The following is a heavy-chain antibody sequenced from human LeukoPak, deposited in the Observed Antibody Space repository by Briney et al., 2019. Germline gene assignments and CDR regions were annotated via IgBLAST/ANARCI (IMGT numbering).Heavy chain of an antibody. CDR2: IIPIFGTA. CDR3: AWSPSTGSYYYDAFDI. D-gene: IGHD1-26*01. V-gene: IGHV1-69*05. J-gene: IGHJ3*02. CDR1: GGTFSSYA. Sequence: ASVKVSCKASGGTFSSYAISWVRQAPGQGLEWMGGIIPIFGTANYAQKFQGRVTITTDEPTSTAYMELSSLRSEDTAVYYCAWSPSTGSYYYDAFDIWGQGTMVTVSS.